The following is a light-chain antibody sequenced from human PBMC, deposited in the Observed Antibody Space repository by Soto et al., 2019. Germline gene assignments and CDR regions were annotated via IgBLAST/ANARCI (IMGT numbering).Light chain of an antibody. CDR1: QSVRGY. CDR2: DAS. Sequence: EIVLTQSPATLSLSPGERATLSCRASQSVRGYLAWYQQKPGQAPRLLIYDASSRATGVPARFSGSGSETDFTLTITSLEPEDFAVYYCQQRHNLAWTFGQGTRVELK. J-gene: IGKJ1*01. V-gene: IGKV3-11*01. CDR3: QQRHNLAWT.